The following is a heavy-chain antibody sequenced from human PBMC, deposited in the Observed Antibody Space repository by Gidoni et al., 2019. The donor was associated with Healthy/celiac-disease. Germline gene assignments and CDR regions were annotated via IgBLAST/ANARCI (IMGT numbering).Heavy chain of an antibody. CDR2: ISWNSGSI. CDR3: AKSRGSYSFGDAFDI. Sequence: EVQLVESGGGLVQPGRSLRLSCAGSGFTFDDYAMHWVRQAPGKGLEWVSGISWNSGSIGYADSVKGRFTISRDNAKNSLYLQMNSLRAEDTALYYCAKSRGSYSFGDAFDIWGQGTMVTVSS. V-gene: IGHV3-9*01. J-gene: IGHJ3*02. D-gene: IGHD1-26*01. CDR1: GFTFDDYA.